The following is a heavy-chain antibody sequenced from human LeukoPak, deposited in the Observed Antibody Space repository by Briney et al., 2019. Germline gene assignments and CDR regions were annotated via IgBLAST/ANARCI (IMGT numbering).Heavy chain of an antibody. Sequence: PGGSLRLSCAASGFTFSNYAMHWVRQAPGKGLEWVAVISYDGSNKYYAGSVKGRFTISRDNSKNTLYLQMNSLRAEDTAVYYCARGGYTNYFDSSGYYYEYGDYWGQGTLVTVSS. D-gene: IGHD3-22*01. CDR3: ARGGYTNYFDSSGYYYEYGDY. V-gene: IGHV3-30-3*01. CDR2: ISYDGSNK. J-gene: IGHJ4*02. CDR1: GFTFSNYA.